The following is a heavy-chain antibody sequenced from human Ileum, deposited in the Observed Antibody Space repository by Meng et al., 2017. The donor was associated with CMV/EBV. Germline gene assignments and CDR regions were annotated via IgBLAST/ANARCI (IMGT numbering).Heavy chain of an antibody. J-gene: IGHJ5*02. V-gene: IGHV3-23*01. CDR1: GFTFSSYA. CDR2: ISGSGGST. CDR3: AKKGIGEYNWFDP. D-gene: IGHD2-15*01. Sequence: GESLKISCAASGFTFSSYAMSWVRQAPGKGLEWVSAISGSGGSTYYADSVKGRFTISRDNSKNTLYLQMNSLRAEDTAVYYCAKKGIGEYNWFDPWGQGTLVTVSS.